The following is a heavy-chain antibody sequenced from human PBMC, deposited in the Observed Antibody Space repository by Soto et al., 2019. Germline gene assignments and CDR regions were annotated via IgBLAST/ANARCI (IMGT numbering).Heavy chain of an antibody. J-gene: IGHJ5*02. CDR2: IIPILVIA. CDR1: GGTFSSYT. Sequence: QVQLVQSGAEVKKPGSSVKVSCKASGGTFSSYTISWVRQAPGQGLELMGRIIPILVIANYAQKFQRRVTITADKSTSTSYMELSSLRCEDTAVYYCARDLEGSSDEWFDPWGQGTLVTVAS. D-gene: IGHD6-19*01. CDR3: ARDLEGSSDEWFDP. V-gene: IGHV1-69*08.